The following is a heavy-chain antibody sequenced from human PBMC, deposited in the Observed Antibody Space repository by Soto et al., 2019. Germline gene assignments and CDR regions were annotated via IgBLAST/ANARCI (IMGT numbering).Heavy chain of an antibody. CDR3: ASSLLVGYGLEGESD. D-gene: IGHD5-18*01. Sequence: QVQLVQSGAEVKKPGASVKVSCKASGYTFTSYGISWVRQAPGQGLEWMGWISAYNGNTNYAQKLQGRDTMTTDTSTSTAYKELKSLRSDDTAVYYCASSLLVGYGLEGESDWGQGTLVTFPS. J-gene: IGHJ4*02. V-gene: IGHV1-18*01. CDR2: ISAYNGNT. CDR1: GYTFTSYG.